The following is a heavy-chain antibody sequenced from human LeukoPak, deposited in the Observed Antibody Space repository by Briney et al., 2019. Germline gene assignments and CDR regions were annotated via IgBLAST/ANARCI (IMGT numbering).Heavy chain of an antibody. CDR2: ISIYNGNT. J-gene: IGHJ4*02. CDR3: ARHHQYYHSNSFDY. CDR1: GYTFTNYD. D-gene: IGHD3-22*01. Sequence: ASVKVSCKASGYTFTNYDIHWVRQAPGQGLEWMGWISIYNGNTNCAQKLQGRVTMTTDTSTSTAYMERRSLRSDDTAVYSCARHHQYYHSNSFDYWGQGTLVTVSS. V-gene: IGHV1-18*01.